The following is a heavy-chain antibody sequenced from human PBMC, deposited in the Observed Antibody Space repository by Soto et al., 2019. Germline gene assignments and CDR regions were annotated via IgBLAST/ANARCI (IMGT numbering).Heavy chain of an antibody. Sequence: GGSLRLSCAASGFTVSGNYMSWVRQAPGKGLEWVSVIYNGGGTYYADSVKGRFTISRDNSKDTLYLQMNSLRAEDTAVYYCASTRGSSYDYWGQGTLVTVPQ. CDR2: IYNGGGT. J-gene: IGHJ4*02. V-gene: IGHV3-53*01. CDR1: GFTVSGNY. CDR3: ASTRGSSYDY. D-gene: IGHD6-6*01.